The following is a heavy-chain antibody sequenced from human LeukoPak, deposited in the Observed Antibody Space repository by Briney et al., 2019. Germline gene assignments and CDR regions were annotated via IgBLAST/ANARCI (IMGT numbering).Heavy chain of an antibody. CDR3: ARIAYYYGSAYAFDI. J-gene: IGHJ3*02. CDR2: ISSSGSTI. V-gene: IGHV3-11*04. Sequence: GGSLRLTCAASGFTFSDYYMSWIRQAPGQGLEWVSYISSSGSTIYYADSVKGRFTISRDNAKNSQYLQMNSLRAEDTAVYYCARIAYYYGSAYAFDIWGQGTMVTVSS. CDR1: GFTFSDYY. D-gene: IGHD3-10*01.